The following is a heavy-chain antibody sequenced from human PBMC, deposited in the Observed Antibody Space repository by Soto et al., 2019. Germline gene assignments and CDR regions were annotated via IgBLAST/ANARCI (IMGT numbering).Heavy chain of an antibody. J-gene: IGHJ4*02. Sequence: QLQLQESGPGLVKPSETLSLTCTVSGGSISSSSYYWGWIRQPPGKGLEWIVRIYYSGSTYYNPSLKKRVTKSVDTSKNQFSLKLSAVTAAHAAVYYCAGPLHDYGDYEYWGQRTLVTVSS. V-gene: IGHV4-39*01. CDR1: GGSISSSSYY. CDR3: AGPLHDYGDYEY. D-gene: IGHD4-17*01. CDR2: IYYSGST.